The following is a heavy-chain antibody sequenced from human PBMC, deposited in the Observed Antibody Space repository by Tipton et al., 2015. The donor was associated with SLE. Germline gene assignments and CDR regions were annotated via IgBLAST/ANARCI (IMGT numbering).Heavy chain of an antibody. CDR2: IYHSGST. J-gene: IGHJ2*01. Sequence: TLSLTCAVSGYSISSGYYWGWIRQPPGKGLEWIGSIYHSGSTYYNPSLKSRVTISVDTSKNQFSLKLSSVTAADTAVYYCARHQYYDFWSGYSQDWYFDLWGRGTLVTVPS. D-gene: IGHD3-3*01. CDR1: GYSISSGYY. CDR3: ARHQYYDFWSGYSQDWYFDL. V-gene: IGHV4-38-2*01.